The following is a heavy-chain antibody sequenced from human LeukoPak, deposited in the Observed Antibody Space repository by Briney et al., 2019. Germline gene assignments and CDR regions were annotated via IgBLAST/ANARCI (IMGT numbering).Heavy chain of an antibody. V-gene: IGHV4-39*07. Sequence: PSETLSLTCSVSGGSFSNTNYYWGWIRQPPGKGLEWLESVDYSGYTYQSPSHNSRVTISVDTSKIQFYLKMTSVTAADTAVYYCARSIVSGSYAFDFWGHGTLVTVSS. J-gene: IGHJ4*01. CDR2: VDYSGYT. D-gene: IGHD1-26*01. CDR1: GGSFSNTNYY. CDR3: ARSIVSGSYAFDF.